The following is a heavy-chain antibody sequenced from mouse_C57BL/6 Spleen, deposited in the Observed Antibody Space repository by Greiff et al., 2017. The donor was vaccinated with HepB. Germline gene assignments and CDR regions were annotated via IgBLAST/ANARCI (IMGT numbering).Heavy chain of an antibody. Sequence: EVMLVESGPGMVKPSQSLSLTCTVTGYSITSGYDWHWIRHFPGNKLEWMGYISYSGSTNYNPSLKSRISITHDTSKNHFFLKLNSVTTEDTATYYCAREDYYGSSPWFAYWGQGTLVTVSA. J-gene: IGHJ3*01. V-gene: IGHV3-1*01. CDR2: ISYSGST. D-gene: IGHD1-1*01. CDR3: AREDYYGSSPWFAY. CDR1: GYSITSGYD.